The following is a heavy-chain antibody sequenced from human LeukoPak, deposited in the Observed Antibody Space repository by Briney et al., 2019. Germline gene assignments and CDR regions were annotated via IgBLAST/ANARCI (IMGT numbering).Heavy chain of an antibody. CDR3: ARHVAIFGVVIITRIDAFDI. J-gene: IGHJ3*02. CDR2: IYYSGST. V-gene: IGHV4-59*01. Sequence: SETLSLTCTVSGGSISSYYWSWIRQPPGKGLEWIGYIYYSGSTNYNPSLKSRVTISVDTSKNQFSLKLSSVTAADTAVYYCARHVAIFGVVIITRIDAFDIWGQGTMVTVSS. D-gene: IGHD3-3*01. CDR1: GGSISSYY.